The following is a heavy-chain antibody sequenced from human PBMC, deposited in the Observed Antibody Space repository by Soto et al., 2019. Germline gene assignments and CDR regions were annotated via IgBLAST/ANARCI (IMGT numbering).Heavy chain of an antibody. CDR3: ARGGGLVVGATLFDY. V-gene: IGHV4-30-2*01. CDR2: IYHSGST. D-gene: IGHD1-26*01. J-gene: IGHJ4*02. CDR1: GGSIISGGYC. Sequence: PSETLSLTCAVSGGSIISGGYCWSWIRQPPGKGLEWIGYIYHSGSTYYNPSLKSRVTISVDRSKNQFSLKLSSVTAADTAVYYCARGGGLVVGATLFDYWGQGTLVTVSS.